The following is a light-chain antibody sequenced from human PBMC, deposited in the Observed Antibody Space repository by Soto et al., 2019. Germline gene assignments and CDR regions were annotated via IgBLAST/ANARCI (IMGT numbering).Light chain of an antibody. CDR2: DAS. CDR3: QQFSSYPLT. CDR1: LPISNY. J-gene: IGKJ4*01. V-gene: IGKV3-20*01. Sequence: TQSPSSLSASVGDRVTITCRASLPISNYLAWYQQKPGQAPRLLIYDASSRATGIPDRFSGGGSGTDFTLTISRLEPEDFAVYYCQQFSSYPLTFGGGTTVDIK.